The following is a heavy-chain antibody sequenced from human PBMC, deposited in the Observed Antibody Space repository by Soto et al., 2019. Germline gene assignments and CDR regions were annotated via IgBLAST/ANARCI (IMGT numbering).Heavy chain of an antibody. CDR2: IYYSGST. V-gene: IGHV4-31*03. CDR3: AREVGYCISTSCYTDY. Sequence: SETLSLTCTVSGGSISSGGYYWSWIRQHPGKGLEWIGYIYYSGSTYYNPSLKSRVTISVDTSKNQFSLKLSSVTAADTAVYYCAREVGYCISTSCYTDYWGQGTLVTVSS. J-gene: IGHJ4*02. D-gene: IGHD2-2*01. CDR1: GGSISSGGYY.